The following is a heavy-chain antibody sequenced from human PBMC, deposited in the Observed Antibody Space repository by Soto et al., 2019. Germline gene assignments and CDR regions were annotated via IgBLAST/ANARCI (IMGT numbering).Heavy chain of an antibody. V-gene: IGHV3-23*01. D-gene: IGHD1-7*01. Sequence: XESLRLSCEVSGLTFSNFAMSWVRQAPGKGLEWASAIGGSSGTTFYADSVKGRFTISKDYAKNMLYLQMNSLRAEDTAVYYCAKFKGFNWNYVFDYWGQGVPVTVSS. J-gene: IGHJ4*02. CDR3: AKFKGFNWNYVFDY. CDR2: IGGSSGTT. CDR1: GLTFSNFA.